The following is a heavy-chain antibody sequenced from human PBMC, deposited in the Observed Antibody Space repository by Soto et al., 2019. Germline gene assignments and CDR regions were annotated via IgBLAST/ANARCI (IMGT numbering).Heavy chain of an antibody. CDR3: AGGYNYGPGIVAAGGDV. D-gene: IGHD6-13*01. CDR2: INSDGSTT. Sequence: GGSLRLSCAASGFTFSSYWMHWVRQAPGKGLVWVSRINSDGSTTSYADSVKGRFTISRDNAKNTLYLQMNSLRAEDTAVYYCAGGYNYGPGIVAAGGDVWGQGTTVTVSS. J-gene: IGHJ6*02. V-gene: IGHV3-74*01. CDR1: GFTFSSYW.